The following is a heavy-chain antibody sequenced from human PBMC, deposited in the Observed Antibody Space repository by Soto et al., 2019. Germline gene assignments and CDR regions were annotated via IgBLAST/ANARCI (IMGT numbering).Heavy chain of an antibody. Sequence: QVQLVQSGAEVKKPGSSVKVSCKASGGTFSSYAISWVRQAPGQGLEWMGGIIPIFGTANYAQKFQGRVTITAEKTQRTAYMELSSLRSEDTAVYFCAGPPREWLPPARDYYYGMDVWGQGTTVTVSS. D-gene: IGHD3-3*01. J-gene: IGHJ6*02. CDR3: AGPPREWLPPARDYYYGMDV. V-gene: IGHV1-69*06. CDR1: GGTFSSYA. CDR2: IIPIFGTA.